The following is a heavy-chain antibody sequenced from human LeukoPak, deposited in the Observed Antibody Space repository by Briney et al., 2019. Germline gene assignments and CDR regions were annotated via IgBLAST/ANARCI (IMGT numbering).Heavy chain of an antibody. CDR3: AKDQSRDIRVDFDY. Sequence: ASVKVSCKTSGYTFGKYAIHWVRQAPGQRFEWMGWIDGGNGDTRLSQKFQDRVSFTRDTFATTAYMELTSLRSEDTAVYYCAKDQSRDIRVDFDYWGQGTLVIVSS. CDR1: GYTFGKYA. CDR2: IDGGNGDT. V-gene: IGHV1-3*01. J-gene: IGHJ4*02. D-gene: IGHD2-15*01.